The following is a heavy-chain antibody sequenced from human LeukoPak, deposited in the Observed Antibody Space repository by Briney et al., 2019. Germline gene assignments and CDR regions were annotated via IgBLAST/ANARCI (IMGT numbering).Heavy chain of an antibody. V-gene: IGHV4-34*01. J-gene: IGHJ4*01. D-gene: IGHD5-12*01. CDR2: INKSGDA. Sequence: PSETLSLTCAVYGGSFSGYYWSWIRQSPGRGLEWIGDINKSGDANYNPSLKSRVTMSVDTSKDQFSLRLTSVTAADTAVYFCAGKWLRRQAFDDWGHGILVAVSS. CDR3: AGKWLRRQAFDD. CDR1: GGSFSGYY.